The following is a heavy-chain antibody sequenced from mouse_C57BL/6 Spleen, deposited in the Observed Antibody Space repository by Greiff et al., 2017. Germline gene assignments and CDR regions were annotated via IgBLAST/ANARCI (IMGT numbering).Heavy chain of an antibody. V-gene: IGHV1-15*01. CDR2: IDPETGGT. Sequence: QVQLQQSGAELVRPGASVTLSCKASGYTFTDYEMHWVKQTPVHGLEWIGAIDPETGGTAYNQKFKGKAILTADKSSSTAYMELRSLTSEDSAVYYCTRSGYYYGSRGYFDYWGQGTTLTVSS. CDR3: TRSGYYYGSRGYFDY. CDR1: GYTFTDYE. J-gene: IGHJ2*01. D-gene: IGHD1-1*01.